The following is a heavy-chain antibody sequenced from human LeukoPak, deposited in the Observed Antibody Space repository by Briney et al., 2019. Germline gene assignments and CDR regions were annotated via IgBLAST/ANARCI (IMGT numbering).Heavy chain of an antibody. CDR2: IYYSGST. J-gene: IGHJ6*02. V-gene: IGHV4-39*01. D-gene: IGHD5-18*01. Sequence: SETLSLTCTVSGGSVSSSSYYWGWIRQPPGKGLEWIGSIYYSGSTYYNPSLKSRVTISVDTSKNQFSLNLSSVTAADTAVYYCARHLTGYSYGSRYYGMDVWGQGTTVTVSS. CDR1: GGSVSSSSYY. CDR3: ARHLTGYSYGSRYYGMDV.